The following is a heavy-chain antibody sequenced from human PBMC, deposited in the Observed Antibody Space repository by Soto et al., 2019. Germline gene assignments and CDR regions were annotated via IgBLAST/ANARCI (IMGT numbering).Heavy chain of an antibody. CDR3: ARSLFMVAPDNEPFDY. D-gene: IGHD5-12*01. J-gene: IGHJ4*02. V-gene: IGHV1-3*01. CDR2: INAGNGNT. CDR1: GYTFTSYA. Sequence: ASVKVSCKASGYTFTSYAMHWVRQAPGQRLEWMGWINAGNGNTKYSQKFQGRVTITRDTSASTAYMELNSLRADDTAMYFCARSLFMVAPDNEPFDYWGQGTLVTVSS.